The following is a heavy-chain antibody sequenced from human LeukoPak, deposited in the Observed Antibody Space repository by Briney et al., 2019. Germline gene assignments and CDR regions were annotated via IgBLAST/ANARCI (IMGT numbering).Heavy chain of an antibody. D-gene: IGHD5-24*01. CDR3: GSSEDGYIDY. CDR1: GFTFIRHL. J-gene: IGHJ4*02. Sequence: GGSLRLSCARSGFTFIRHLMHWVRQAPGKGLVWVSRISTDGSTTLYSDSVKGRFTISRDNAKNTLYLQMNSLRAEDTAVYYCGSSEDGYIDYWGQGTLVSVSS. CDR2: ISTDGSTT. V-gene: IGHV3-74*01.